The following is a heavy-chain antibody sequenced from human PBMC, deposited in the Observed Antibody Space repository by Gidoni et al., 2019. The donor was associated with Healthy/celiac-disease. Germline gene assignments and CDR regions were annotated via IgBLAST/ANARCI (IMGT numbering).Heavy chain of an antibody. CDR3: ASGVVIEKALYYYYGMDV. CDR2: IIPIFGTA. D-gene: IGHD3-3*01. CDR1: GGTFSSYA. Sequence: QVQLVQSGAEVKKPGSSVKVSCKASGGTFSSYAISRVRQAPGQGPEWMGGIIPIFGTANYAQKFQGRVTITADKSTSTAYMELSSLRSEDTAVYYCASGVVIEKALYYYYGMDVWGQGTTVTVSS. J-gene: IGHJ6*02. V-gene: IGHV1-69*06.